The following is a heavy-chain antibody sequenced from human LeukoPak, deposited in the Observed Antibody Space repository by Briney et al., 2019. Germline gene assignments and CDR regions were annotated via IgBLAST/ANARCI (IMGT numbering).Heavy chain of an antibody. V-gene: IGHV3-21*01. J-gene: IGHJ5*02. CDR1: GFTFSSYS. CDR2: ISSSSSYI. D-gene: IGHD3-10*01. Sequence: GGSLRLSCAASGFTFSSYSMNWVRQAPGKGLEWVSSISSSSSYIYYADSVKGRFTISRDNAKNSLYLQMNSLRAEDTAVYYCSSESHGDGSGSYYPNWFDPWGQGTLVTVSS. CDR3: SSESHGDGSGSYYPNWFDP.